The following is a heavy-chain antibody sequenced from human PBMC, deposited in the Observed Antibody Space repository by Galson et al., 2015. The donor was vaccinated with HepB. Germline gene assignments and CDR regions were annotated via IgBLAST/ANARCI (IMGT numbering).Heavy chain of an antibody. V-gene: IGHV3-7*01. J-gene: IGHJ4*02. CDR3: TRGQTTSEY. D-gene: IGHD4-11*01. CDR1: GFTFKSYW. CDR2: IKQDGSEK. Sequence: YLRPSCAASGFTFKSYWMRWARQAPGQGLVWVANIKQDGSEKYYVVSVNGRFTISRDNARNSLYLQINSLRAEDTAIYYCTRGQTTSEYWGQGTLVTVSS.